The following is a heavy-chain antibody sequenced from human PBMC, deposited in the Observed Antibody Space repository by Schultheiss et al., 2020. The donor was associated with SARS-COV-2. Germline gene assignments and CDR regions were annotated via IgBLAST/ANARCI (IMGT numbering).Heavy chain of an antibody. CDR3: AKDGAGYGDYPNWFDP. J-gene: IGHJ5*02. CDR1: GFTFSSYA. V-gene: IGHV3-23*01. Sequence: GESLKISCAASGFTFSSYAMSWVRQAPGKGLEWVSAISGSGGSTYYADSVKGRFTISRDNSKNTLYLQMNSLRAEDTAVYYCAKDGAGYGDYPNWFDPWGQGTLVTVSS. D-gene: IGHD4-17*01. CDR2: ISGSGGST.